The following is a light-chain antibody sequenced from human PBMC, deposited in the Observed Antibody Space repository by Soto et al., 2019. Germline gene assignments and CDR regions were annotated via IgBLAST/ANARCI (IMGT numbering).Light chain of an antibody. V-gene: IGLV2-14*01. CDR2: DVS. CDR1: SSDVGGYNY. Sequence: QSALTQPASVSGSPGQLITISCTGTSSDVGGYNYVSWYQQHPGKAPKLMIYDVSNRPSGVSNRFSGSKSGNTASLTISGLQAEDEADYYCSSYTSSSGVFGGGTKLTVL. J-gene: IGLJ3*02. CDR3: SSYTSSSGV.